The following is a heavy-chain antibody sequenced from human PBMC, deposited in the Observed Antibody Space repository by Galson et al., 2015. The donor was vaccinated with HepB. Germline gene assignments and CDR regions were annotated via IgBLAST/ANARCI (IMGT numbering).Heavy chain of an antibody. V-gene: IGHV4-34*01. D-gene: IGHD3-22*01. Sequence: ETLSLTCAVYGGSFSGYYWSWIRQPPGKGLEWIGEINHSGSTNYNPSLKSRVTISVDTSENRFSLKLSSVTAADTAVYYCASESKADSRSSHPAKVDYWGQGTLVTVSS. CDR2: INHSGST. CDR1: GGSFSGYY. J-gene: IGHJ4*02. CDR3: ASESKADSRSSHPAKVDY.